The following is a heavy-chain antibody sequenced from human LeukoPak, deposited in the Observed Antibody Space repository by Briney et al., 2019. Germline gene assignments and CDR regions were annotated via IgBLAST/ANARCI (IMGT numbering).Heavy chain of an antibody. CDR3: AKLRSNYINYDAFDI. J-gene: IGHJ3*02. V-gene: IGHV3-23*01. Sequence: EGSLRLSCAASGFTFSSYAMSWVRQAPGKGLEWVSATSGSGGGTYYADSVKGRFTISRDNSKNTLYVQMKSLRAEDTAVYYCAKLRSNYINYDAFDIWGQGTMVTVSS. D-gene: IGHD4-11*01. CDR2: TSGSGGGT. CDR1: GFTFSSYA.